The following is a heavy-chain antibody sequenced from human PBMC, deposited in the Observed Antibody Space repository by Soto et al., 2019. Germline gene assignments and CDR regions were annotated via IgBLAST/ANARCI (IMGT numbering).Heavy chain of an antibody. D-gene: IGHD6-19*01. CDR1: A. Sequence: AMSWVRQAPGKGLEWVSAISGSGGSTYYADSVKGRFTISRDNSKNTLYLQMNSLRAEDTAVYYCAKGGEVAVAGTRRWFDPWGQGTLVTVSS. CDR2: ISGSGGST. J-gene: IGHJ5*02. V-gene: IGHV3-23*01. CDR3: AKGGEVAVAGTRRWFDP.